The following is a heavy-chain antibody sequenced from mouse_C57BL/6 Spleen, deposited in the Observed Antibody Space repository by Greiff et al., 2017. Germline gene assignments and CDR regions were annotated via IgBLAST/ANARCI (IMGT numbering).Heavy chain of an antibody. V-gene: IGHV5-6*01. CDR3: ARLGDGYYSFDY. CDR2: ISSGGSYT. CDR1: GFTFSSYG. D-gene: IGHD2-3*01. Sequence: EVQVVESGGDLVKPGGSLKLSCAASGFTFSSYGMSWVRQTPDKRLEWVATISSGGSYTYYPDSVKGRFTISRDNAKNTLYLQMSSLKSEDTAMYYCARLGDGYYSFDYWGQGTTLTVSS. J-gene: IGHJ2*01.